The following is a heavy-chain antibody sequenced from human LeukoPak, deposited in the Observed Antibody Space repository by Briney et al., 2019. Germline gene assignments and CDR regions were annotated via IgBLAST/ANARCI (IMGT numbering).Heavy chain of an antibody. D-gene: IGHD6-19*01. J-gene: IGHJ4*02. CDR1: GYSFTSYW. CDR2: ISPGDSDS. CDR3: GRLNALGSSGSYYFDY. V-gene: IGHV5-51*01. Sequence: GESLKISCKGSGYSFTSYWIGWVRQMPGKGLEWMGIISPGDSDSRYSPSFQGQVTISADKSISTAYLQWSSPKASDTAMYYCGRLNALGSSGSYYFDYWGQGTLVTVSS.